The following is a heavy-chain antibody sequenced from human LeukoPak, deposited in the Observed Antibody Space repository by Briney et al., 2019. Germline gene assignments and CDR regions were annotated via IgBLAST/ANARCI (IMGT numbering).Heavy chain of an antibody. CDR2: IYYTGNT. D-gene: IGHD2-15*01. V-gene: IGHV4-59*08. CDR1: RGSISSYY. Sequence: SETLSLTCTVSRGSISSYYWSWIRQPPGKGLEWIGYIYYTGNTNYNPSLKSRVTISIDTSKNQISLKLSSVTAADTAVYYCARHCSGDNCYFYGMDVWGQGTTVTVSS. J-gene: IGHJ6*02. CDR3: ARHCSGDNCYFYGMDV.